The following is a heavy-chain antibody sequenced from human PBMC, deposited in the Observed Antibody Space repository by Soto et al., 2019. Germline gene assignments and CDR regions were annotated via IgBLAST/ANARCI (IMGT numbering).Heavy chain of an antibody. CDR3: ARVGGIVLMAKAPGMDV. CDR1: GGTFSSYP. V-gene: IGHV1-69*13. J-gene: IGHJ6*02. D-gene: IGHD2-8*01. CDR2: IIPIFGTA. Sequence: SVKVSCKASGGTFSSYPIRWVRQSPGQGPEWMGGIIPIFGTANYAQKFHGKVTITADESTSTAYMELSSLRAEDTAVYYCARVGGIVLMAKAPGMDVWGQGTTVTVSS.